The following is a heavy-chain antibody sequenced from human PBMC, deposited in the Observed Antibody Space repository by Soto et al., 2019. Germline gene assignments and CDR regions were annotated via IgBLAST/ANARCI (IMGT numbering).Heavy chain of an antibody. V-gene: IGHV3-30*18. CDR3: AKNFRYFDKVPYAFDI. D-gene: IGHD3-9*01. J-gene: IGHJ3*02. CDR2: ISYDGSNK. Sequence: PGGSLRLSCAASGFTFSSYGMHWVRQAPGKGLEWVAVISYDGSNKYYADSVKGRFTISRDNSKNTLYLQMNSLRAEDMALYYCAKNFRYFDKVPYAFDIWGQGTMVTVSS. CDR1: GFTFSSYG.